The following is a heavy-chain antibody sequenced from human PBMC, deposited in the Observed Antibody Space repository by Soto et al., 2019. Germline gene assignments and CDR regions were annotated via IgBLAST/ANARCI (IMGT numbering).Heavy chain of an antibody. V-gene: IGHV4-34*01. Sequence: SETLSLTCAVYGGSFSGYYWSWIRQPPGKGLEWIGEINHSGSTNYNPSLKSRVTISVDTSKNQFSLKLSSVTAADTAVYYCARGCPAATGTTYYYYYYMDVWGKGTTVTVSS. D-gene: IGHD1-1*01. CDR1: GGSFSGYY. CDR2: INHSGST. J-gene: IGHJ6*03. CDR3: ARGCPAATGTTYYYYYYMDV.